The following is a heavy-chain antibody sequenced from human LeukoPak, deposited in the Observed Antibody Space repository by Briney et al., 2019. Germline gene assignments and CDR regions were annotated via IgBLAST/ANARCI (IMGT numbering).Heavy chain of an antibody. D-gene: IGHD1-26*01. CDR3: ARDSGSGSNDY. J-gene: IGHJ4*02. Sequence: EASVKVSCKASGYTFTSYAIHWARQAPGQRLEWMGWISAGSGNTKYSQNFQGRVTFISNTSATTAFMELSSLRSEDAAVYYCARDSGSGSNDYWGQGTLVTVSS. CDR2: ISAGSGNT. CDR1: GYTFTSYA. V-gene: IGHV1-3*01.